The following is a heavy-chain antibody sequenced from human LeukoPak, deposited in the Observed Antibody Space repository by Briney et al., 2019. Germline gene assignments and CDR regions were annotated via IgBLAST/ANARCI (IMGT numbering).Heavy chain of an antibody. CDR2: IKQDGSER. D-gene: IGHD3-16*01. CDR3: ARDPQYYDYVWGSADY. Sequence: PGGSLRLSCAASGFTFSNYWMTWVRQAPGKGLEWVANIKQDGSERDYVDSVKGRFTISRDNTKNSLYLQMSSLRAEDTAVYYCARDPQYYDYVWGSADYWGQGTLVTVSS. J-gene: IGHJ4*02. CDR1: GFTFSNYW. V-gene: IGHV3-7*03.